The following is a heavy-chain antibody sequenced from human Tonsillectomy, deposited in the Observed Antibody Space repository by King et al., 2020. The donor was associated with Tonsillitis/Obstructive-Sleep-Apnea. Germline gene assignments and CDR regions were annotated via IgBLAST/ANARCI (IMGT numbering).Heavy chain of an antibody. J-gene: IGHJ6*02. D-gene: IGHD2-21*02. Sequence: VQLVESGGGVVQPGRSLRLSCAASGFTFSSYGMHWVRQAPGKGLEWVAVMSFDGSNKYYADSVRGRFTISRDNSKKTLYLQRTSLRAEDTAVYYCTKRAYCGGDCYMMDVWGQGTTVTVSS. CDR1: GFTFSSYG. V-gene: IGHV3-30*18. CDR2: MSFDGSNK. CDR3: TKRAYCGGDCYMMDV.